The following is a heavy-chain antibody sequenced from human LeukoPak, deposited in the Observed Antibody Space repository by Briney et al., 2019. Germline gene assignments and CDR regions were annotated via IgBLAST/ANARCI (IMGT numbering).Heavy chain of an antibody. CDR3: ATHRPSGSGGSENAFVI. Sequence: PSETLSLTCAVYGXSVSGDDWSWIRQPPGQGLEWLGELNHSGTTNSNPFLTSRTTISVDTSRTKFYLKLTSVTAADTAVYYFATHRPSGSGGSENAFVICGEGTMVTVSS. J-gene: IGHJ3*02. CDR1: GXSVSGDD. CDR2: LNHSGTT. V-gene: IGHV4-34*01. D-gene: IGHD5-12*01.